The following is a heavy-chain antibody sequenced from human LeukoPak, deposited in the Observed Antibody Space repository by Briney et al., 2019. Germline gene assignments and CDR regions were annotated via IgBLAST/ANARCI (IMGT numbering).Heavy chain of an antibody. CDR1: GFTFSSYG. CDR2: IWYDGSNK. V-gene: IGHV3-33*01. Sequence: PGGSLRLSCAASGFTFSSYGMHWVRQAPGKGLEWVAVIWYDGSNKYYADSVKGRFTISRDNSKNTLYLQMNSLRAEDTAVYYCARSVGARGWFDPWGQGTLVTVSS. J-gene: IGHJ5*02. D-gene: IGHD1-26*01. CDR3: ARSVGARGWFDP.